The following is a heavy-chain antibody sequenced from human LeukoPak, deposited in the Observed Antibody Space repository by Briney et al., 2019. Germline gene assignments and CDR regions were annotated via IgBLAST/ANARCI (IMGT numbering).Heavy chain of an antibody. Sequence: GGSLRLSCAASGFTFSSYAMSWVRQAPGKGLEWVSAISGSGSSTYYADSVKGRFTISRDNSKNTLYLQMNSLRAEDTAVYYCANELLDYYDSSGYYYSPDAFDIWGQGTMVTVCS. D-gene: IGHD3-22*01. J-gene: IGHJ3*02. V-gene: IGHV3-23*01. CDR2: ISGSGSST. CDR1: GFTFSSYA. CDR3: ANELLDYYDSSGYYYSPDAFDI.